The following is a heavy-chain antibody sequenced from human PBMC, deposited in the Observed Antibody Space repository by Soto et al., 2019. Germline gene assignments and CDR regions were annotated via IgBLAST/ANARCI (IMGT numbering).Heavy chain of an antibody. Sequence: ASVKVSCKASGYTFTSYGISWVRQAPGQGLEWMGWISAYNGNTNYAQKLQGRVTMTTDTSTSTAYMELRSLRSDDTAVYYCARDLPAHYDFWSGNYYGMDVSGQGTTVTVSS. V-gene: IGHV1-18*01. CDR3: ARDLPAHYDFWSGNYYGMDV. CDR2: ISAYNGNT. D-gene: IGHD3-3*01. CDR1: GYTFTSYG. J-gene: IGHJ6*02.